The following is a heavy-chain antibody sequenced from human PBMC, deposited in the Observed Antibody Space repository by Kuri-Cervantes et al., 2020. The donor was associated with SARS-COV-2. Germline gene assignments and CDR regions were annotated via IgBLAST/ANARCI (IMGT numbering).Heavy chain of an antibody. J-gene: IGHJ4*02. Sequence: GESLKISCSASGFTFSDYYMNWVRQAPGKGLEWVSSISSSSTIYYADSVKGRFTISRDNAKNLLYLQMNSLRAEDTDVYYCARGYPPMVRGVIIKVIGYWGQGTLVTVSS. V-gene: IGHV3-69-1*01. CDR3: ARGYPPMVRGVIIKVIGY. CDR2: ISSSSTI. CDR1: GFTFSDYY. D-gene: IGHD3-10*01.